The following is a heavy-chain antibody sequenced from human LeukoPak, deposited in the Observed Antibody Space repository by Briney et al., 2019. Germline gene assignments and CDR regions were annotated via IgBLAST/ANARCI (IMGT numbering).Heavy chain of an antibody. D-gene: IGHD1-26*01. CDR1: GYSLTNYW. V-gene: IGHV5-51*01. Sequence: GASLKISCKVSGYSLTNYWIAWVRQMPGKGLEWMGIVFPADSDTRYSPSFQGQVTISADKSINTAYLQWSSLKASDTAIYYCARYDGGATADFWGQGTLVTVSS. J-gene: IGHJ4*02. CDR3: ARYDGGATADF. CDR2: VFPADSDT.